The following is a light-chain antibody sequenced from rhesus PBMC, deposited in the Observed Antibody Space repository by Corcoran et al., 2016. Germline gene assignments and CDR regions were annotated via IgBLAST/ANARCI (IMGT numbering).Light chain of an antibody. Sequence: DIQMTQSPSSLSASVGDRVTITCRASENVNNYLHWYQQKPGKAPKLLIYAASTLQSGVPPRFSGSGSGTDYTFTISSLQPEDVATYYCQHSYGTPFTFGPGTKLDIK. V-gene: IGKV1-74*01. CDR2: AAS. CDR1: ENVNNY. CDR3: QHSYGTPFT. J-gene: IGKJ3*01.